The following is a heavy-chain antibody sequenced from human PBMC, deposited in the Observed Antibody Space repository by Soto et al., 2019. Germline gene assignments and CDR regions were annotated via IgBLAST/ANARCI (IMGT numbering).Heavy chain of an antibody. CDR3: TRDPITYGSGRYGDAFDI. CDR2: ISAYNGNT. D-gene: IGHD3-10*01. J-gene: IGHJ3*02. Sequence: RDSVKVSCKASGYTFTSYGISWVRQAPGQGLEWMGWISAYNGNTNYAQKLQGRVTMTTDTSTSTAYMELRSLRSDNTAVYYCTRDPITYGSGRYGDAFDIWCQGIMVTVSS. V-gene: IGHV1-18*01. CDR1: GYTFTSYG.